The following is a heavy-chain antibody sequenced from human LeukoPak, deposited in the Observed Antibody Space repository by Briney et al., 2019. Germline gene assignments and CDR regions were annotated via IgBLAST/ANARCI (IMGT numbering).Heavy chain of an antibody. Sequence: GRSLRLSCAASGFTFSSYWMHWVRQAPGKGLVWVSRINNDGSSTSHADSVKGRFTISRDNSKNTLYLQMNSLRAEDTALYYCANLYGDSGLDYWGQGTLVTVSS. CDR3: ANLYGDSGLDY. J-gene: IGHJ4*02. V-gene: IGHV3-74*01. CDR1: GFTFSSYW. D-gene: IGHD4-17*01. CDR2: INNDGSST.